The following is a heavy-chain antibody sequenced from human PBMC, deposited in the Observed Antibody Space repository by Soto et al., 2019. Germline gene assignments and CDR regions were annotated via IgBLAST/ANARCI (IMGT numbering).Heavy chain of an antibody. CDR3: ARALDYDSSGYRDYFDY. CDR2: ISYDGSNK. CDR1: GFTFSSYG. D-gene: IGHD3-22*01. J-gene: IGHJ4*02. V-gene: IGHV3-30*03. Sequence: PGGSLRLSCAASGFTFSSYGMHWVRQAPGKGLEWVAVISYDGSNKYYADSVKGRFTISRDNSKNTLYLQMNSLRAEDTAVYYCARALDYDSSGYRDYFDYWGQGTLVTVSS.